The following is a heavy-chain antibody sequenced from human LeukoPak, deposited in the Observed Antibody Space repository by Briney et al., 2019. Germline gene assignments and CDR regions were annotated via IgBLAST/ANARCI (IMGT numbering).Heavy chain of an antibody. Sequence: ASVKVSCKASGYTFTSYGISWVRQAPGQGLEWMGWINPNSGGTNYAQKFQGRVTMTRDTSISTAYMELSRLRSDDTAVYYCARWRYYSGSYFFDYWGQGTLVTVSS. CDR3: ARWRYYSGSYFFDY. CDR1: GYTFTSYG. J-gene: IGHJ4*02. CDR2: INPNSGGT. D-gene: IGHD1-26*01. V-gene: IGHV1-2*02.